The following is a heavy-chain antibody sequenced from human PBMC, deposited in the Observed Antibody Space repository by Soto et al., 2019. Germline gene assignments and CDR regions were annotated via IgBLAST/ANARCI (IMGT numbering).Heavy chain of an antibody. CDR3: ARDTPSGSYSFDY. CDR2: ISSNGGST. V-gene: IGHV3-64*01. CDR1: GFTFSSYA. J-gene: IGHJ4*02. Sequence: EVQLVESGGGLVKPGGSLRLSCAASGFTFSSYAMHWVRQAPGKGLEYVSTISSNGGSTYYANSVKGRFTISRDNSKNTLYLQMGSLRAEDMAVYYCARDTPSGSYSFDYWGQGTLVTVSS. D-gene: IGHD1-26*01.